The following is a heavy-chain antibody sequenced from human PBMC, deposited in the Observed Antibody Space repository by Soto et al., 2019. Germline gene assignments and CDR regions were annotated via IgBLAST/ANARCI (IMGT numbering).Heavy chain of an antibody. J-gene: IGHJ3*02. CDR1: GFTFDDYA. CDR2: ISWNSGSI. V-gene: IGHV3-9*01. Sequence: EVQLVESGGGLVQPGRSLRLSCAASGFTFDDYAMHWVRQAPGKGLEWVSGISWNSGSIGYADSVKGRFTISRDNAKNSLYLQMNSLRAEDTALYYCAKDPGSSAPPRYCSGGSCYSRGGYAFDIWGQGTMVTVSS. CDR3: AKDPGSSAPPRYCSGGSCYSRGGYAFDI. D-gene: IGHD2-15*01.